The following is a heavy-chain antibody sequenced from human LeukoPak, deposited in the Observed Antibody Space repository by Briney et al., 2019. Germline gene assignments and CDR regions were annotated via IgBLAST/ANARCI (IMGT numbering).Heavy chain of an antibody. V-gene: IGHV3-74*01. Sequence: ASMRLSCAASGFTFSSYWIHWGRQAPRKGLVWVSRTDTGDSSTIYADSVKGRFTISRDNAKNTLFLQMNSLRAEDTAVYYCARGYSGGFDYWGQGTLVTVSS. CDR3: ARGYSGGFDY. J-gene: IGHJ4*02. CDR1: GFTFSSYW. CDR2: TDTGDSST. D-gene: IGHD2-15*01.